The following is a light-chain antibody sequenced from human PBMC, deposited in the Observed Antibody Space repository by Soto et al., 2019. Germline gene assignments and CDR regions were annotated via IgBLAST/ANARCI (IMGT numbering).Light chain of an antibody. CDR2: YAS. Sequence: EMVITQTPATLSVSPGERATLSCRASQNLSRNLAWYQQQPGQAPRLLIFYASTRATGIPARFSGSGSGTDFTLTISSLQSEDFAVYYCRQYDKWPHTFGQGTKLEIK. V-gene: IGKV3-15*01. J-gene: IGKJ2*01. CDR1: QNLSRN. CDR3: RQYDKWPHT.